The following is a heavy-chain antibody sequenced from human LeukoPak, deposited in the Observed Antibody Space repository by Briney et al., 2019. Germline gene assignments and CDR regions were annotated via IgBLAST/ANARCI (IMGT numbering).Heavy chain of an antibody. J-gene: IGHJ3*02. D-gene: IGHD3-10*01. CDR3: ARDFITMVRGEKRHAFDI. V-gene: IGHV1-3*03. CDR1: GYTFTSYA. Sequence: ASVKVSCKASGYTFTSYAMHWVRQAPGQRLEWMGWINAGNGNTKYSQEFQGRVTITRDTSASTAYMELSSLRSEDMAVYYCARDFITMVRGEKRHAFDIWGQGTMVTVSS. CDR2: INAGNGNT.